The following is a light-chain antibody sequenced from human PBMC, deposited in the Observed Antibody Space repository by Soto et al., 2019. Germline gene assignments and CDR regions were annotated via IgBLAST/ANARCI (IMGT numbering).Light chain of an antibody. V-gene: IGKV1-27*01. CDR3: QKYNGAPLT. CDR2: DAS. Sequence: DIQMTQSPSSLSASVGDRVTIACRASQGISIYLAWYQQKPGKVPQLLIYDASTWQSGVPSRFSGSGSGTYFTLTISGLQPEDVATYYCQKYNGAPLTFGGGTKVEIK. J-gene: IGKJ4*01. CDR1: QGISIY.